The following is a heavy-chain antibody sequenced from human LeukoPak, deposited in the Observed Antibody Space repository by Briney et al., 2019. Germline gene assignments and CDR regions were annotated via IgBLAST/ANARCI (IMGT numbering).Heavy chain of an antibody. V-gene: IGHV4-39*01. CDR3: VRHKDPGSYTFYYGMDV. J-gene: IGHJ6*02. Sequence: PSETLSLTCTVSGGSISTSSFYCGWIRQPPGKGLEWIGSIYYSGNTYYNPSLKSRVTISVDTSKNQFSLKLSFVTAADKAVYYRVRHKDPGSYTFYYGMDVWGQGATVTVSS. D-gene: IGHD4-11*01. CDR1: GGSISTSSFY. CDR2: IYYSGNT.